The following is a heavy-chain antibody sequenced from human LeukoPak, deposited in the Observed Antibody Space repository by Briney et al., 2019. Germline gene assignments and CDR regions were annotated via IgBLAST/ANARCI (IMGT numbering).Heavy chain of an antibody. J-gene: IGHJ1*01. V-gene: IGHV3-30*03. CDR1: GFPFSSYG. D-gene: IGHD3-16*02. CDR3: ARSRGTSLSQFFQH. CDR2: ISSDESNK. Sequence: GRSLRLSCVASGFPFSSYGMHWVRQAPGKGLEWVAVISSDESNKYYADSVEGRITISRDSSKNTVFLQMNSLRAEDTAVYYCARSRGTSLSQFFQHWGQGTLVTVSS.